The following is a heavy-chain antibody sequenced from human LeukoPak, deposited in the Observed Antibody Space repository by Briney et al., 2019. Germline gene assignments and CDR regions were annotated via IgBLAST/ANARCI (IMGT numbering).Heavy chain of an antibody. CDR3: ARGRQLGQYFDL. CDR2: INHSGST. V-gene: IGHV4-34*01. J-gene: IGHJ2*01. CDR1: GGSFSGYY. Sequence: SETLSLTCAVYGGSFSGYYWSWIRQPPGKGLEWIGEINHSGSTNYNPSLKSRVAISVDTSKDQFSLTVTSVTAADTALYYCARGRQLGQYFDLWGRGTLVTVSS. D-gene: IGHD1-1*01.